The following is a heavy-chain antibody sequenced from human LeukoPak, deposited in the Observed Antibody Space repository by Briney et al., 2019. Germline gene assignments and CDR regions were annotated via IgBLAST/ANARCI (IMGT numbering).Heavy chain of an antibody. Sequence: GGSLRLSCAASGFTFSSYAMSWVRQAPGKGLEWVSAISGSGGSTYYADSVKGRFTISRDNSKNTLYLQMNSLRAEDTAVYYCSTMTTVTDFDYWGQGTLVTVSS. CDR1: GFTFSSYA. D-gene: IGHD4-17*01. J-gene: IGHJ4*02. CDR2: ISGSGGST. CDR3: STMTTVTDFDY. V-gene: IGHV3-23*01.